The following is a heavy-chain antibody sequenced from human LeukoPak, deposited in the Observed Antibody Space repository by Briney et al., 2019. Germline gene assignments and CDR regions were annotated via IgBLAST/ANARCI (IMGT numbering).Heavy chain of an antibody. Sequence: PSEPLSLTCTVSGGSMSSGSYYWGWIRQPPGKGLEWIGSIYHSGSTYYNPSLKSRVTISVDTSKNQFSLKLSSVTAADTAVYYCARRGLGTTPYFDYWGQGTLVTVSS. V-gene: IGHV4-39*01. CDR2: IYHSGST. CDR3: ARRGLGTTPYFDY. CDR1: GGSMSSGSYY. D-gene: IGHD4-17*01. J-gene: IGHJ4*02.